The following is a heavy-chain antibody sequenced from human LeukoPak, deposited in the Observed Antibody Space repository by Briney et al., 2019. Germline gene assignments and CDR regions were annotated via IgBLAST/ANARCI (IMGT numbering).Heavy chain of an antibody. CDR1: GFTFRNHW. Sequence: PGGSLRLSCAASGFTFRNHWMTWVRQAPGKGLEWVANINQRGSEIYYVDSVRGRFTISRDNAKNSLYLQMNILRAEDTAVYYCARGKSGSYGTKGYWGQGTLVTVSS. J-gene: IGHJ4*02. V-gene: IGHV3-7*01. D-gene: IGHD1-26*01. CDR3: ARGKSGSYGTKGY. CDR2: INQRGSEI.